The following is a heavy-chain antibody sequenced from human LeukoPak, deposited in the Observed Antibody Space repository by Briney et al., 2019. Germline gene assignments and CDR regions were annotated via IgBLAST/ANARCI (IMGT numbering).Heavy chain of an antibody. Sequence: GGSLRLSCVASGFTFSSYDMSWVRQAPGKGLEWVSSISGSASSTWYADSVKGRVTISRDNSKNTLYLQMNSLRAEDTAVYYCARAHNWKYGSFDFWGQGTLVTVSS. D-gene: IGHD1-7*01. CDR1: GFTFSSYD. J-gene: IGHJ4*02. CDR2: ISGSASST. V-gene: IGHV3-23*01. CDR3: ARAHNWKYGSFDF.